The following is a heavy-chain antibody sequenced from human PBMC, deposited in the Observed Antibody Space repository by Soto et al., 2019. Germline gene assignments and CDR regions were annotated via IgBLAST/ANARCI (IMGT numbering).Heavy chain of an antibody. J-gene: IGHJ4*02. Sequence: GASVKVSCKASGYTFASYYMHWVRQAPGQGLEWMGIINPSGGSTSYAQKFQGRVTMTRDTSTSTVYMELSSLRPEDTAVYYCARGVRLSGWVHGDYFDYWGQGTLVT. D-gene: IGHD6-19*01. CDR3: ARGVRLSGWVHGDYFDY. CDR1: GYTFASYY. V-gene: IGHV1-46*03. CDR2: INPSGGST.